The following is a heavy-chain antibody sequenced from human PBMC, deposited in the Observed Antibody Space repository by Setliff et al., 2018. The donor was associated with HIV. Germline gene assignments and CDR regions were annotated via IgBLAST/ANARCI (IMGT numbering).Heavy chain of an antibody. CDR2: SYYSSRT. V-gene: IGHV4-39*02. CDR3: GRLETGPATSAYGPFNS. Sequence: SETLSLTCTVSDASISTSNFLWGWIRQSPGKGLEWIGSSYYSSRTYYNPSLKSRVTISADTSKNHLSLKLTSLTAADTAVYYCGRLETGPATSAYGPFNSWGQGKMVTVSS. CDR1: DASISTSNFL. D-gene: IGHD4-17*01. J-gene: IGHJ4*02.